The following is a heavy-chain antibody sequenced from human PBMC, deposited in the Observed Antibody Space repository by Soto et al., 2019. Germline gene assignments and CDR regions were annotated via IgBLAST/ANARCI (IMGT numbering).Heavy chain of an antibody. CDR2: INPNSGGT. Sequence: ASVKVSCKASGYTFTGYYMHWVRQAPGQGLEWMGWINPNSGGTNYAQKFQGWVTMTRDTSISTAYMELSRLRSDDTAVYYCARAESDILTGYYWGIDYWGQGTLVTV. CDR1: GYTFTGYY. D-gene: IGHD3-9*01. J-gene: IGHJ4*02. CDR3: ARAESDILTGYYWGIDY. V-gene: IGHV1-2*04.